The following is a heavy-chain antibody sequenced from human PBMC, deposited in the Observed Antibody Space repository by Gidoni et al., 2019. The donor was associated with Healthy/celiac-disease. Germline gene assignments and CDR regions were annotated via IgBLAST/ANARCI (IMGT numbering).Heavy chain of an antibody. CDR2: IYYSGST. V-gene: IGHV4-39*01. J-gene: IGHJ3*02. D-gene: IGHD2-2*01. CDR3: ARLPRTRTSHRAAFSFDI. Sequence: QLQLQESGPGLVKPSETLSLTCTVSGGSISSSSYYWGGIRQPPGKGLEWIGSIYYSGSTYYNPSLKSRVTISVDTSKNQFSLKLSSVTAADTAVYYCARLPRTRTSHRAAFSFDIWGQGTMVTVSS. CDR1: GGSISSSSYY.